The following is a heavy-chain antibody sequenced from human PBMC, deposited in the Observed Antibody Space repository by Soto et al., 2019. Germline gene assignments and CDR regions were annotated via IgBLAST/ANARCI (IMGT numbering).Heavy chain of an antibody. V-gene: IGHV3-13*01. CDR2: IGTAGDT. CDR1: GFTFSSYD. D-gene: IGHD6-13*01. J-gene: IGHJ4*02. CDR3: ARGLIAAAGRGYYFDY. Sequence: EVQLVESGGGLVQPGGSLRLSCAASGFTFSSYDMHWVRQATGKGLEWVSAIGTAGDTYYPGSVKGRFTISRENAKNSLYLQLNSLRAGDTAVYYCARGLIAAAGRGYYFDYWGQGTLVTVSS.